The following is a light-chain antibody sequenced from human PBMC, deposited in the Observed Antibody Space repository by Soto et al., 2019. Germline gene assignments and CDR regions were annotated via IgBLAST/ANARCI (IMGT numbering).Light chain of an antibody. V-gene: IGKV1-5*01. Sequence: DIEMTQSPSTLSANVGDRVTITCRASQSISSWLAWYQQRPGKAPKLLIYDASSLQNWVPSRFSGSGSGTDFTLTISSLQPEDFATYYCQQSYSTPWTFGQGTKVDNK. CDR3: QQSYSTPWT. CDR2: DAS. J-gene: IGKJ1*01. CDR1: QSISSW.